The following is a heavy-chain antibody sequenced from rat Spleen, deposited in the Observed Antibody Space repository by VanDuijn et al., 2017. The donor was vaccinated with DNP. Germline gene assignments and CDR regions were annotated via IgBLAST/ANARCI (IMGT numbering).Heavy chain of an antibody. D-gene: IGHD4-4*01. CDR3: ARHSGLGFAY. J-gene: IGHJ3*01. Sequence: EVQLVESGGGLVQPGWSLKLSCAASGFTFSNYDMAWVRQVPTKGLEWVASISTSGGSTYYRDSVKGRFTVSRDNVQTPLYLQMVSLRSEDTATYYCARHSGLGFAYWGQGTLVTVSS. CDR2: ISTSGGST. CDR1: GFTFSNYD. V-gene: IGHV5-25*01.